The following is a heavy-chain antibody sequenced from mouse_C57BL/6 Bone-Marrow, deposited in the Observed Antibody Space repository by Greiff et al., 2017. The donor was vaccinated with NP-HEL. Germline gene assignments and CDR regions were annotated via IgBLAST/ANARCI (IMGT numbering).Heavy chain of an antibody. Sequence: QVQLQQPGAELVKPGASVKLSCKASGYTFTSYWMHWVKQRPGQGLEWIGMIHPNSGSTNYNEKFKSKATLTVDKSSSTAYMQLSSLTSEDSAVYYCASPYYYGSSYGFAYWGQGNLVTVSA. D-gene: IGHD1-1*01. V-gene: IGHV1-64*01. CDR2: IHPNSGST. J-gene: IGHJ3*01. CDR1: GYTFTSYW. CDR3: ASPYYYGSSYGFAY.